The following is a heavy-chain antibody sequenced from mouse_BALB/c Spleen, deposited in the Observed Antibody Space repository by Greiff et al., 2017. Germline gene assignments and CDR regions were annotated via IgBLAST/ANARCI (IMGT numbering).Heavy chain of an antibody. J-gene: IGHJ1*01. Sequence: QVQLQQSGAELVRPGASVTLSCKASGYTFTDYEMHWVKQTPVHGLEWIGAIDPETGGTAYNQKFKGKATLTADKSSSTAYMELRSLTSEDSAVYYCTRDLYYGNYGYFDVWGAGTTVTVSS. D-gene: IGHD2-1*01. V-gene: IGHV1-15*01. CDR1: GYTFTDYE. CDR2: IDPETGGT. CDR3: TRDLYYGNYGYFDV.